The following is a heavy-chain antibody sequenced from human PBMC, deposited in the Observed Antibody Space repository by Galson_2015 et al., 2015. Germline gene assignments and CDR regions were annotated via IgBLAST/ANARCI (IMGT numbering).Heavy chain of an antibody. CDR2: ISGSGGST. J-gene: IGHJ4*02. CDR1: GFTFSSYA. Sequence: SLRLSCAASGFTFSSYAMSWVRQAPGKGLEWVSAISGSGGSTYYADSVKGRFTISRDNSKNTLYLQMNSLRAEDTAVYYCASSGQYQLLLVDYWGQGTLVTVSS. V-gene: IGHV3-23*01. D-gene: IGHD2-2*01. CDR3: ASSGQYQLLLVDY.